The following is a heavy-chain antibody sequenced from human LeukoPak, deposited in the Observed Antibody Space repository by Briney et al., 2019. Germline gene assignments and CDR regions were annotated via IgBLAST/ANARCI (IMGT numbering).Heavy chain of an antibody. CDR2: ISRNSRHV. D-gene: IGHD1-26*01. J-gene: IGHJ1*01. CDR1: GFTFRDYS. Sequence: KPGGSLRLSCAASGFTFRDYSVNWVRQAPGKGLEWVSSISRNSRHVYYGGSVWGRFTISRDDARNFLFLEMNSLRADDMAVYYCVRDFMGMGGTTAYLHYWGQGTLVTVSS. V-gene: IGHV3-21*01. CDR3: VRDFMGMGGTTAYLHY.